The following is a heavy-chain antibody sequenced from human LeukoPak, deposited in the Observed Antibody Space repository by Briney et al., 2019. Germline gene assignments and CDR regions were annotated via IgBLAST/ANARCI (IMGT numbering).Heavy chain of an antibody. CDR3: ARDPSGIAVAATSDAFDI. CDR1: GFTFSSYW. CDR2: INSDGSST. Sequence: GGSLRLSCAASGFTFSSYWRHWVRQAPGKGLVWVSRINSDGSSTSYADSVKGRFTISRDNAKNTLYLQMNSLRAEDTAVYYCARDPSGIAVAATSDAFDIWGQGTMVTVSS. J-gene: IGHJ3*02. D-gene: IGHD6-19*01. V-gene: IGHV3-74*01.